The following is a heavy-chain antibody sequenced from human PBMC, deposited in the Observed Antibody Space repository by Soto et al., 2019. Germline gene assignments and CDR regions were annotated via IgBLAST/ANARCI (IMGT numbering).Heavy chain of an antibody. V-gene: IGHV3-13*01. CDR1: GFTFRTYD. CDR2: IDTTGHT. D-gene: IGHD2-2*02. Sequence: GGSLRLSCVASGFTFRTYDMHWVRQPTGEGLEWISTIDTTGHTYYLGSVKGRFTVSRENAENSLYLQMNSRGAGDTAVYYCGTVPFWSSSTICYTEGFDYWGQGTLVTVS. CDR3: GTVPFWSSSTICYTEGFDY. J-gene: IGHJ4*02.